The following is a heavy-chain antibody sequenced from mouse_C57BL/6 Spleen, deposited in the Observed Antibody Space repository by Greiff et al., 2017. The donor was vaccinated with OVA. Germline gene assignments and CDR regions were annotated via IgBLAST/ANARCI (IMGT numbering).Heavy chain of an antibody. CDR1: GYTFTDYY. CDR3: ARGGVYYGRGDYAMDY. V-gene: IGHV1-19*01. Sequence: VQLQQSGPVLVKPGASVKMSCKASGYTFTDYYMNWVKQSHGKSLEWIGVINPYNGGTSYNQKFKGKATLTVDKSSSTAYMELNSLTSEDSAVYYCARGGVYYGRGDYAMDYWGQGTSVTVSS. CDR2: INPYNGGT. J-gene: IGHJ4*01. D-gene: IGHD1-1*01.